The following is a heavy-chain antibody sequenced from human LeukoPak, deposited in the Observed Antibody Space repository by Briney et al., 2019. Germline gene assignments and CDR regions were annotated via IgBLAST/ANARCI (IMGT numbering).Heavy chain of an antibody. D-gene: IGHD2-2*02. J-gene: IGHJ4*02. V-gene: IGHV1-69*05. CDR3: ASLGHCSSTSCHTDEYYFDY. CDR2: IIPIFGTA. CDR1: GGTFSSYA. Sequence: SSVKVSCKASGGTFSSYAISWVRQAPGQGLEWMGGIIPIFGTANYAQKFQGRVTITTDESTSTAYMELSSLRSEDTAVYYCASLGHCSSTSCHTDEYYFDYWGQGTLVTVSS.